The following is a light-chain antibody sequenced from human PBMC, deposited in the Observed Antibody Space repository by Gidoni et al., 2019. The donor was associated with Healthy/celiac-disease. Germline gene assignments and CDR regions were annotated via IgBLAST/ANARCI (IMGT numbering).Light chain of an antibody. CDR3: CSYAGSYTFYV. J-gene: IGLJ1*01. V-gene: IGLV2-11*01. CDR2: DVS. CDR1: SSDVGGYNY. Sequence: QSALTPPRPVSGSPGPSVTISCTGTSSDVGGYNYVSWYQQHPGKAPKLMIYDVSKRPSGVPDRFSGSKSGNTASLTISGLQAEDEADYYCCSYAGSYTFYVFGTGTKVTVL.